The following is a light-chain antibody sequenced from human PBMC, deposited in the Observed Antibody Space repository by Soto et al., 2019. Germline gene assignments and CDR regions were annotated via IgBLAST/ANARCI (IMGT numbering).Light chain of an antibody. Sequence: QCAGTLCLSPGAPSTLSYRASQSVSSSYLAWYQQKPGQAPRLLIYGASSRATGIPDRFSGSGSGTDFTLTMSRLEPEAFAVYYCQHYAASARTFGAGTRLEIK. CDR1: QSVSSSY. CDR3: QHYAASART. CDR2: GAS. J-gene: IGKJ5*01. V-gene: IGKV3-20*01.